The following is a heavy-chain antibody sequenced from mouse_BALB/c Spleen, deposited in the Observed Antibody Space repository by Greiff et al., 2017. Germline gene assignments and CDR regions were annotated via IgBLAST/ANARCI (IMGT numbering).Heavy chain of an antibody. CDR1: GFTFSSYA. Sequence: DVHLVESGGGLVKPGGSLKLSCAASGFTFSSYAMSWVRQTPEKRLEWVASISSGGSTYYPDSVKGRFTISRDNARNILYLQMSSLRSEDTAMYYCAREGDYYGYGFAYWGQGTLVTVSA. CDR2: ISSGGST. J-gene: IGHJ3*01. CDR3: AREGDYYGYGFAY. V-gene: IGHV5-6-5*01. D-gene: IGHD1-2*01.